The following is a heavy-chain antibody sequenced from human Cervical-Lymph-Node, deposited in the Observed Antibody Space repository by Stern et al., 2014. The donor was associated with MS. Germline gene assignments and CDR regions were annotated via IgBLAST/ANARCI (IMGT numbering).Heavy chain of an antibody. CDR1: GYTFTAYN. CDR3: ATRRGCSGGSCSSRSLDY. CDR2: IKPNSGVT. J-gene: IGHJ4*02. Sequence: QVQLVQSGADVKKPGASVKVSCKASGYTFTAYNMHLLRQAPGQALEWMGRIKPNSGVTNYAQKFQDRVTMTRDTSISTVYMELSRLRSNDTAMYYCATRRGCSGGSCSSRSLDYWGQGTLVTVSS. V-gene: IGHV1-2*06. D-gene: IGHD2-15*01.